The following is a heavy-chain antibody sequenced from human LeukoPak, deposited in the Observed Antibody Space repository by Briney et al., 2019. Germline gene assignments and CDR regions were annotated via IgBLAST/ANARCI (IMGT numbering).Heavy chain of an antibody. CDR3: ARGSAVSSGWYNY. D-gene: IGHD6-19*01. J-gene: IGHJ4*02. Sequence: KSGGSLRLSCAASGFTFSSYSMNWVRQAPGKGLEWVSSISSSSSYIYYADSVKGRFTISRDNAKNSLYLQMNSLRAEDTAVYYCARGSAVSSGWYNYWGQGTLVTVSS. V-gene: IGHV3-21*01. CDR2: ISSSSSYI. CDR1: GFTFSSYS.